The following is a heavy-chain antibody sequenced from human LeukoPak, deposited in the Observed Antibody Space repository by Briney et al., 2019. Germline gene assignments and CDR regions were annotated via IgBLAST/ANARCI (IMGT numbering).Heavy chain of an antibody. CDR2: ISYDGSNK. V-gene: IGHV3-30-3*01. CDR1: GFTFSSYA. CDR3: ARDTGLI. J-gene: IGHJ3*02. Sequence: GGSLRLSCAASGFTFSSYAMHWVRQAPGKGLEWVAVISYDGSNKYYADSVKGRFTISRDNSKNTLYLQMNSLRAEDTAVYYCARDTGLIWGQGTMATVSS.